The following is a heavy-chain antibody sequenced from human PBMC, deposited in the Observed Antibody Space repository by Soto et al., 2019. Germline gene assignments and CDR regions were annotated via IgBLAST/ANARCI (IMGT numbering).Heavy chain of an antibody. D-gene: IGHD3-16*01. CDR3: ARGRSWGARDFDN. CDR2: ISSYNGHT. V-gene: IGHV1-18*01. Sequence: QVRLVQSGGEVTRPGASVRVSCKASGYTFNSYGISWVRQAPGQGLEWMGWISSYNGHTDYARKFQGRVAMTTDISTNTVSMELRGLRSDDTAVYYCARGRSWGARDFDNWGQGTLVTVSS. J-gene: IGHJ4*02. CDR1: GYTFNSYG.